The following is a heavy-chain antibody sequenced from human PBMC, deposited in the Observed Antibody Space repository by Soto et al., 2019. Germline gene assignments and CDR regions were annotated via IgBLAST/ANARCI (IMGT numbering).Heavy chain of an antibody. CDR1: VGSFSCYY. V-gene: IGHV4-34*01. Sequence: SETLSLTCAVYVGSFSCYYWSWIRQPPGKGLEWIGEINHSGSTNYNPSLKSRVTISVDTSKNQFSLKLSSVTAADTAVYYCARGILLWFGESYCYYYGMDVWGQGTTVTVSS. CDR3: ARGILLWFGESYCYYYGMDV. D-gene: IGHD3-10*01. J-gene: IGHJ6*02. CDR2: INHSGST.